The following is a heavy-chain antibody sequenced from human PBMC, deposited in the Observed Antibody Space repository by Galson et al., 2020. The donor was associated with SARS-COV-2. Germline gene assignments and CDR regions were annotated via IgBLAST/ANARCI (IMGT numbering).Heavy chain of an antibody. Sequence: WIGSISYSGSTNYSPSLKSRVTISVDTSKNQLSLNLNSVTAADTALYYCARDSGPSRRHFDSWGQGTLVTVSS. V-gene: IGHV4-39*07. J-gene: IGHJ4*02. CDR2: ISYSGST. CDR3: ARDSGPSRRHFDS. D-gene: IGHD1-26*01.